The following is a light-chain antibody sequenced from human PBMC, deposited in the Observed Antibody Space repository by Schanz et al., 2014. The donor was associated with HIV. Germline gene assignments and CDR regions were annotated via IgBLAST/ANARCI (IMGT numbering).Light chain of an antibody. CDR1: QGVSSY. Sequence: EIVLTQSPATLSLSPGERATLSCRASQGVSSYLAWYQQKPGQAPRLLIYGSSKRATGIPARFSGSGSGTDFTLTISRLEPEDFAVYYCQQYGSSPTFGQGTRVEIK. V-gene: IGKV3-20*01. CDR2: GSS. J-gene: IGKJ1*01. CDR3: QQYGSSPT.